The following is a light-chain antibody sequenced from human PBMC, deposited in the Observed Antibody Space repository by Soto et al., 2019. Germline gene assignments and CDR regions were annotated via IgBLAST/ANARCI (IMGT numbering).Light chain of an antibody. CDR3: QQYGRSQT. V-gene: IGKV3-20*01. J-gene: IGKJ5*01. CDR2: STS. CDR1: QRVSSDS. Sequence: EIVLTQSPDTLSLSPGERATLSCRASQRVSSDSLAWYQQQPGQAPRLLIYSTSNRATGIPDRFSGSGSGTDFTLTIRRLEPEDFALYYCQQYGRSQTFGQGTRLEIK.